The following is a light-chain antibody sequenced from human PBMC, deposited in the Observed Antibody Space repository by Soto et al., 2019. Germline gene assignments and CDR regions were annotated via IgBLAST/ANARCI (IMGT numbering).Light chain of an antibody. CDR3: QQDKNWPPIT. Sequence: DIVMTQSPATLSVSPGERVTLSCRASQSVSRNLAWYQQKPGQPPRLLIFGASTRANGIPARFSGSGSGTEFTLTISSLLSEDFAVYYCQQDKNWPPITFGQGTRLEVK. CDR2: GAS. V-gene: IGKV3D-15*01. J-gene: IGKJ5*01. CDR1: QSVSRN.